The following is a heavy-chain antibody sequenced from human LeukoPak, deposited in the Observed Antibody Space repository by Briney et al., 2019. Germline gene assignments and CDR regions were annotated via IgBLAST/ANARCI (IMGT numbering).Heavy chain of an antibody. J-gene: IGHJ5*02. V-gene: IGHV3-48*03. Sequence: PGGSLRLSCAASGFTFSSYEMNWVRQAPGKGLEWVSYISSSGSTIYYADSVKGRFTISRDNAKNSLYLQMNSLRAEDTAVHYCARNCYDILTGYPDANNWFDPWGQGTLVTASS. D-gene: IGHD3-9*01. CDR1: GFTFSSYE. CDR3: ARNCYDILTGYPDANNWFDP. CDR2: ISSSGSTI.